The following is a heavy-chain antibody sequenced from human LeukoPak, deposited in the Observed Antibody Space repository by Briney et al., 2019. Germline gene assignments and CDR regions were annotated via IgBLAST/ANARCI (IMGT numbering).Heavy chain of an antibody. CDR2: IYSGGNT. V-gene: IGHV3-53*04. Sequence: GGSLRLSCAASGFTFSSNYMSWVRQAPGQGLEWVSVIYSGGNTYCADSVKGRFTISRHNSKNTVYLQMNSLRAEDTAVYYCATGAIHSSGWYGGVDYWGQGTLVTVSS. J-gene: IGHJ4*02. CDR3: ATGAIHSSGWYGGVDY. D-gene: IGHD6-19*01. CDR1: GFTFSSNY.